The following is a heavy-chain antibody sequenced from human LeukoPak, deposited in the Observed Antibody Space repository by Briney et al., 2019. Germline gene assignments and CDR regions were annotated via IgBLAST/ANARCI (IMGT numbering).Heavy chain of an antibody. CDR1: GGSISSYS. CDR3: ARGRCSGGSCDHWYFDL. V-gene: IGHV4-30-2*01. CDR2: IYHSGST. Sequence: SETLSLTCTVSGGSISSYSWSWIRQPPGKGLEWIGYIYHSGSTYYNPSLKSRVTISVDRSKNQFSLKLSSVTAADTAVYYCARGRCSGGSCDHWYFDLWGRGTLVTVSS. J-gene: IGHJ2*01. D-gene: IGHD2-15*01.